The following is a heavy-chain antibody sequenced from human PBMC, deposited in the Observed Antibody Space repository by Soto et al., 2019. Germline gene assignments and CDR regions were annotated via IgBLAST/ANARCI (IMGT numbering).Heavy chain of an antibody. J-gene: IGHJ1*01. Sequence: EVVLLQSGGGLEQPGNSLRLSCAASGFTFTIFGMNWVRQVPGKGLEWVSMISPTGDATYYADSVRGRFTISRDNSKNILYLQVDSLRVEDTAVYYFTVDPRMPLEHWGQGSRVPVS. CDR3: TVDPRMPLEH. D-gene: IGHD5-12*01. V-gene: IGHV3-23*01. CDR1: GFTFTIFG. CDR2: ISPTGDAT.